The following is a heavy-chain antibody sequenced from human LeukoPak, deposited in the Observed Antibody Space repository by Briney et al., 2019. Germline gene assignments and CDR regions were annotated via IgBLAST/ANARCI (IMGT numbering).Heavy chain of an antibody. J-gene: IGHJ3*02. CDR3: AKRGGYSSGWYADAFDI. CDR2: ISYDGSNK. Sequence: GGSLRLSCAASGSTFSSYALSWVRQAPGKGLEWVAVISYDGSNKYYADSVKGRFTISRDNSKNTLYLQMNSLRAEDTAVYYCAKRGGYSSGWYADAFDIWGQGTMVTVSS. V-gene: IGHV3-30-3*01. D-gene: IGHD6-19*01. CDR1: GSTFSSYA.